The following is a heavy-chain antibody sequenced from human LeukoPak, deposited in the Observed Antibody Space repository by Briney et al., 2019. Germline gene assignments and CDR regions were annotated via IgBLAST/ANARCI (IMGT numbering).Heavy chain of an antibody. CDR3: ARGPPNWGYDY. D-gene: IGHD7-27*01. J-gene: IGHJ4*02. V-gene: IGHV1-8*01. CDR1: GYTFTSYD. Sequence: ASVKVSCKASGYTFTSYDFNWGRQAPGQRPEWMGWMSPNSGDTGYAQKFQDRVTMTRNTSISTAYMELSSLRSDDTAVYYCARGPPNWGYDYWGPGTLVTVSS. CDR2: MSPNSGDT.